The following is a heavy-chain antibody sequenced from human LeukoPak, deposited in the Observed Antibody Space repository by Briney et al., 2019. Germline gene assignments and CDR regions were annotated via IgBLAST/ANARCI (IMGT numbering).Heavy chain of an antibody. J-gene: IGHJ4*02. CDR1: GGTFSSYA. CDR2: IIPIFGTA. D-gene: IGHD3-3*01. V-gene: IGHV1-69*13. Sequence: SVKVSCKASGGTFSSYAISWVRQAPGQGLEWMGGIIPIFGTANYAQKFQGRVTITADESTSTAYMELSSLRSEDTAVYYCARSSITIFGVAIALFDYWGQGTLVTVST. CDR3: ARSSITIFGVAIALFDY.